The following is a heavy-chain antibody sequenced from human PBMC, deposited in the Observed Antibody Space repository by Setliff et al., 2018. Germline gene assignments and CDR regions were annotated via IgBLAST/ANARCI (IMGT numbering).Heavy chain of an antibody. Sequence: ASVKVSCKTSSYTFTNYGINWVRQAPGRGLEWMGWITAYDGNTHYAQKFQGRVTMTADASTSTANMELRGLRADDTDVYYCTRGPKDFVVLAAAACFDFWGQGTLVTVSS. D-gene: IGHD2-15*01. J-gene: IGHJ4*02. V-gene: IGHV1-18*01. CDR1: SYTFTNYG. CDR2: ITAYDGNT. CDR3: TRGPKDFVVLAAAACFDF.